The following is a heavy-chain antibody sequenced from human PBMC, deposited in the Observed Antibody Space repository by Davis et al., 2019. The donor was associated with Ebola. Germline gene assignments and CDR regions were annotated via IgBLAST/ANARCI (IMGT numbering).Heavy chain of an antibody. Sequence: PGGSLRLSCAASGFTFSSYSMNWVRQAPGKGLEWVSSISSSSSYIYYADSVKGRFTISRDNAKNSLYLQMNSLRAEDTAVYYCAREAAFPRGYSGYDSVGFDYWGQGTLVTVSS. D-gene: IGHD5-12*01. J-gene: IGHJ4*02. CDR3: AREAAFPRGYSGYDSVGFDY. CDR2: ISSSSSYI. V-gene: IGHV3-21*01. CDR1: GFTFSSYS.